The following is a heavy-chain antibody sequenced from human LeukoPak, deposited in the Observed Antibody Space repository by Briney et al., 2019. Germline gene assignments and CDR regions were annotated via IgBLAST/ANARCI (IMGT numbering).Heavy chain of an antibody. CDR3: ARGTRVYCSSTSCEYYFDY. V-gene: IGHV1-2*02. Sequence: ASVKVSCKASGYTFTGYYMHWVRQAPGQGLEWMGWINPNSGGTNYAQKFQGRVTMTRDTSISTAYMELSKLRSDDTAAYYCARGTRVYCSSTSCEYYFDYWGQGTLVTVSS. CDR2: INPNSGGT. D-gene: IGHD2-2*01. J-gene: IGHJ4*02. CDR1: GYTFTGYY.